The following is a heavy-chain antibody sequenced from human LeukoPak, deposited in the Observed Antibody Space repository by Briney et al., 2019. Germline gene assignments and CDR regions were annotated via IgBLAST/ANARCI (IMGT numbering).Heavy chain of an antibody. Sequence: PSETLSLTCTVSGGSISSSSYYWGWIRQPPGKGLEWIGSIYYSGSTYYNPSLKSRVTISVDTSKNQFSLKLSSVTAADTAVYYCARGVYDSSGYFDYWGQGTLVTVSS. V-gene: IGHV4-39*07. J-gene: IGHJ4*02. D-gene: IGHD3-22*01. CDR1: GGSISSSSYY. CDR2: IYYSGST. CDR3: ARGVYDSSGYFDY.